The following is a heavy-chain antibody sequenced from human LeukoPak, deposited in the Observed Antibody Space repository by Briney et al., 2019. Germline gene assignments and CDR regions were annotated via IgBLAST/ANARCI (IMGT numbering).Heavy chain of an antibody. V-gene: IGHV3-7*01. CDR2: IKQDGSEN. CDR3: ARDRGKNPFDYYMDV. J-gene: IGHJ6*03. Sequence: GGSLRLFCVASGFRFSGYWMSWVRQAPGKGLEWVANIKQDGSENYSVDSVKGRFTIFRDNAKNSLYLQMNSLRAEDTAVYYCARDRGKNPFDYYMDVWGKGTTVTVSS. D-gene: IGHD5-12*01. CDR1: GFRFSGYW.